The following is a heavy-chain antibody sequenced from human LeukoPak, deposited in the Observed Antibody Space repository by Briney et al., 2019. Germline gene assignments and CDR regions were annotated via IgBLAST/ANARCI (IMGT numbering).Heavy chain of an antibody. V-gene: IGHV4-4*02. CDR2: IYHSGST. Sequence: PSETLSLTCTVSGGSISSSNWWSWVRQPPGKGLEWIGEIYHSGSTNYNPSLKSRVTISVDKSKSQFSLKLSSVTAADTAMYYCARASWLPQTRNYYYMDVWGKGTTVTISS. CDR3: ARASWLPQTRNYYYMDV. J-gene: IGHJ6*03. D-gene: IGHD5-12*01. CDR1: GGSISSSNW.